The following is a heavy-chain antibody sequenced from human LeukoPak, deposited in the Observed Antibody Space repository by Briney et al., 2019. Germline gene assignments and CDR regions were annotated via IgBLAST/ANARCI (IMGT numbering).Heavy chain of an antibody. CDR1: GYSISSNYY. J-gene: IGHJ4*02. CDR2: FYHSGNT. Sequence: SETLSLTCAVSGYSISSNYYWGWIRQPPGKGLEWIGCFYHSGNTYYNPSLNSRVTISVDTSKNQFSLKLSSVTAADTAVYYCAREHFDYWGQGALVTVSS. CDR3: AREHFDY. V-gene: IGHV4-38-2*02.